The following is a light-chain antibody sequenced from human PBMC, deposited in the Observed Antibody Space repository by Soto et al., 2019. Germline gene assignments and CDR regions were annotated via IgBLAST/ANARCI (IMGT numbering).Light chain of an antibody. J-gene: IGKJ4*01. V-gene: IGKV1-39*01. CDR1: QSIDTH. CDR2: AAS. Sequence: DIQMTQSPSSLSASVGDRVTINCRASQSIDTHLNWYQQNPGKAPKLLIFAASYLENGVPSRFSGSGSGTDFALTISSLQPEDFATYSCQQCHRIPPTFGGGTKVEIK. CDR3: QQCHRIPPT.